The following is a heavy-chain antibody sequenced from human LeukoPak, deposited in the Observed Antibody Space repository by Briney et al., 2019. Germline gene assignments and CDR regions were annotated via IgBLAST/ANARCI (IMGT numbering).Heavy chain of an antibody. CDR2: IYHSGST. CDR1: GYSISSGYY. Sequence: SETLSLTCTVSGYSISSGYYWGWIRQPPGKGLEWIGSIYHSGSTYYNPSLKSRVTISVDTSKNQFSLKLSSVTAADTAVYYCARRGTYCSGGSCSIDYWGQGTLVTVSS. CDR3: ARRGTYCSGGSCSIDY. D-gene: IGHD2-15*01. V-gene: IGHV4-38-2*02. J-gene: IGHJ4*02.